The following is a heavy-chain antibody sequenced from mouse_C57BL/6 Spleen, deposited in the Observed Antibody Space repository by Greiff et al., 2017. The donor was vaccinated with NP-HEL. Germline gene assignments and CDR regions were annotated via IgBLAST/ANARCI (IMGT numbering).Heavy chain of an antibody. CDR1: GYAFTNYL. V-gene: IGHV1-54*01. Sequence: QVQLQQSGAELVRPGTSVKVSCKASGYAFTNYLIEWVKQRPGQGLEWIGVINPGSGGTNYNEKFKGKATLTADKSSSTAYMQLSSLTSEDSAVYFCARRDYSNYYWFAYWGQGTLVTVSA. D-gene: IGHD2-5*01. CDR3: ARRDYSNYYWFAY. J-gene: IGHJ3*01. CDR2: INPGSGGT.